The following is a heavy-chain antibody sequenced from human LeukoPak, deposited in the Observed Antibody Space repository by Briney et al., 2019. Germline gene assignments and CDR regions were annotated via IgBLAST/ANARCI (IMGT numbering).Heavy chain of an antibody. V-gene: IGHV4-59*01. Sequence: PSETLSLTCTVSGGSISSYYWSWIRQPPGKGLEWIGYIYYSGSTNYNPSLKSQVTISVDTSKNQFSLKLSSVAAADTAVYYCARGRRDGYNPPDYWGQGTLVTVSS. D-gene: IGHD5-12*01. J-gene: IGHJ4*02. CDR2: IYYSGST. CDR1: GGSISSYY. CDR3: ARGRRDGYNPPDY.